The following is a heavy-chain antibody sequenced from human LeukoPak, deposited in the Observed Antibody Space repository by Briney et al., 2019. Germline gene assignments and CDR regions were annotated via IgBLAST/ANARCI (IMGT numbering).Heavy chain of an antibody. J-gene: IGHJ4*02. CDR3: AKDAAGTTRGYYFDY. V-gene: IGHV3-9*03. CDR1: GFTFDDYA. CDR2: ISWDSGSI. D-gene: IGHD6-13*01. Sequence: GGSLRLSCAASGFTFDDYAMHWVRHAPGKGLEWVSGISWDSGSIGYADSVKGRFTISRDNAKNSLYLQMNSLRAEDMALYYCAKDAAGTTRGYYFDYWGQGTLVTVSS.